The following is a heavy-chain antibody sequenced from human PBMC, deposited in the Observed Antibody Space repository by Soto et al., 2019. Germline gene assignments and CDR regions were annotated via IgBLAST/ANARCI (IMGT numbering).Heavy chain of an antibody. Sequence: DVQLLESGGGLVQPEGSLRRSCAASGFTFSSYAMGWVRQGPGKGLEWVAVVSIGGSTHYADSVRGRFTISRDNSKNTLSLQLNRLTADDPAVYFCAKRRGAGGHFGYWGQGGLVTVS. CDR1: GFTFSSYA. J-gene: IGHJ4*02. V-gene: IGHV3-23*01. D-gene: IGHD2-15*01. CDR2: VSIGGST. CDR3: AKRRGAGGHFGY.